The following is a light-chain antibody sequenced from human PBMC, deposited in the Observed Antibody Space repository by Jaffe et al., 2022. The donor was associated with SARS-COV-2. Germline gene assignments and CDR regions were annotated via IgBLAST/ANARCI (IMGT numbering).Light chain of an antibody. V-gene: IGKV3-11*01. CDR3: QQRGNWPLT. J-gene: IGKJ4*01. CDR1: QSVSSY. Sequence: DIVLTQSPATLSLSPGERATLSCRASQSVSSYLAWYQQKPGQAPRLLMYDASNRATGIPARFSGSGSGTDFTLTISSLEPEDFAVYYCQQRGNWPLTFGGGTKVEIK. CDR2: DAS.